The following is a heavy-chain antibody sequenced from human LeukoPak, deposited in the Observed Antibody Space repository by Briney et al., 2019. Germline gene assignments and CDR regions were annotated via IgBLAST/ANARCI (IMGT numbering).Heavy chain of an antibody. Sequence: GASVKVPCKASGYTFTGYYMHWVRQAPGQGLEWMGWINPNSGGTNYAQKFQGRVTMTRDTSISTAYMELSRLRSDDTAVYYCAREGSSVITRLFDYWGQGTLVTVSS. CDR3: AREGSSVITRLFDY. D-gene: IGHD3-22*01. CDR1: GYTFTGYY. V-gene: IGHV1-2*02. CDR2: INPNSGGT. J-gene: IGHJ4*02.